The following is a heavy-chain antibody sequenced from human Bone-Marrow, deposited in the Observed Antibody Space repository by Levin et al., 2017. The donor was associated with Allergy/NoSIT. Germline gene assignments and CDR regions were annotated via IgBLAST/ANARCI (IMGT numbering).Heavy chain of an antibody. Sequence: PSETLSLTCTVSGGSVSYFFWNWFRQLPGKGLEWIGYINHSGTTNYNPSLKSRVTISSDTSKNQFSLRLTSVTAADTAVYYCTQGSGWLVDYWGQGALVTVSS. J-gene: IGHJ4*02. V-gene: IGHV4-59*02. CDR1: GGSVSYFF. D-gene: IGHD6-19*01. CDR3: TQGSGWLVDY. CDR2: INHSGTT.